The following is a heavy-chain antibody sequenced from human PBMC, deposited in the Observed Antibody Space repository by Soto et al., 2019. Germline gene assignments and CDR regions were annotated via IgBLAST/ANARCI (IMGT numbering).Heavy chain of an antibody. CDR1: GGSFSGYY. J-gene: IGHJ4*02. CDR2: INHSGST. CDR3: ARVGIASGDCCYIDY. D-gene: IGHD2-21*02. Sequence: SETLSLTCAVYGGSFSGYYWSWLRQPPGKGLEWIGEINHSGSTNYNPSLKSRVTISVDTSKNQFSLKLSSVTAADTAVYYCARVGIASGDCCYIDYWGQGTLVTVSS. V-gene: IGHV4-34*01.